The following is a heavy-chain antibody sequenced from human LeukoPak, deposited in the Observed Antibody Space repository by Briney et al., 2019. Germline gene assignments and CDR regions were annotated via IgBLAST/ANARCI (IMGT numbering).Heavy chain of an antibody. D-gene: IGHD3-10*01. J-gene: IGHJ5*01. V-gene: IGHV4-34*01. CDR3: ARRPRGIIIKSWFDS. CDR1: DRSLSDYL. CDR2: INHSGST. Sequence: SETLSLTCGVYDRSLSDYLWSWIRQPPGKGLEWIGEINHSGSTNYNPSLKSRVIILLDTSKNQFSLNLTSVTAADTAVYYCARRPRGIIIKSWFDSWGQGTLVTVSA.